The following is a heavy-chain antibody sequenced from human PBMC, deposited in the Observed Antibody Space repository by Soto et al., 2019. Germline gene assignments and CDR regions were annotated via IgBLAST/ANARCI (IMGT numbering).Heavy chain of an antibody. Sequence: GGSLRLSCAASGFTFSSYAMSWVRQAPGKGLEWVSAISGSGGSTYYADSVKGRFTISRDNSKNTLYLQMNSLRAEDTAVYYCAISTTEEYYFDYWGQGTLVTVSS. CDR3: AISTTEEYYFDY. CDR1: GFTFSSYA. CDR2: ISGSGGST. J-gene: IGHJ4*02. D-gene: IGHD4-17*01. V-gene: IGHV3-23*01.